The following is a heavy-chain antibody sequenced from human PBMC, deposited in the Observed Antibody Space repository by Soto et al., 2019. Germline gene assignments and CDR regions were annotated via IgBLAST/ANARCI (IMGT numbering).Heavy chain of an antibody. J-gene: IGHJ6*02. CDR3: ARARITMVRGDNYYYYGMDV. V-gene: IGHV1-69*13. CDR2: IIPIFGTA. D-gene: IGHD3-10*01. Sequence: SVKVSCKASGDTFSSYAISWVRQAPGQGLEWMGGIIPIFGTANYAQKFQGRVTITADESTSTAYMELSSLRSEDTAVYYCARARITMVRGDNYYYYGMDVWGQGTTVTVSS. CDR1: GDTFSSYA.